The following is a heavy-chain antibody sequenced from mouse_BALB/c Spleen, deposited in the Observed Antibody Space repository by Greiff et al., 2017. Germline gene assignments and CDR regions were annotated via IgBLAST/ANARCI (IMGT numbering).Heavy chain of an antibody. J-gene: IGHJ4*01. CDR3: ARHRYEDAMDY. D-gene: IGHD2-14*01. Sequence: EVQGVESGGGLVKPGGSLKLSCAASGFTFSSYAMSWVRQTPEKRLEWVASISSGGSTYYPDSVKGRFTISRDNARNILYLQMSSLRSEDTAMYYCARHRYEDAMDYWGQGTSVTVSS. CDR2: ISSGGST. V-gene: IGHV5-6-5*01. CDR1: GFTFSSYA.